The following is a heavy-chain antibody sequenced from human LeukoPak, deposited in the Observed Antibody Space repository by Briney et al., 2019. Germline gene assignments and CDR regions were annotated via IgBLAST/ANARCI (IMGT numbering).Heavy chain of an antibody. V-gene: IGHV4-34*01. CDR3: ARAEYYYDSSGYLY. CDR1: GGSFSGNY. Sequence: SETLSLTCAVYGGSFSGNYWSWIRQPPGKGLEWIGEINHSGSTNYNPSLKSRVTISVDTSKNQFSLKLSSVTAADTAVYYCARAEYYYDSSGYLYWGQGTLVTVSS. CDR2: INHSGST. D-gene: IGHD3-22*01. J-gene: IGHJ4*02.